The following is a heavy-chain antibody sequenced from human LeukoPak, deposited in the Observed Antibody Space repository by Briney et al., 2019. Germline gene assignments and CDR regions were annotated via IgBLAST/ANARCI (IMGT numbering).Heavy chain of an antibody. D-gene: IGHD3-3*01. CDR1: EFTFSSYF. CDR2: ISGSVGNT. J-gene: IGHJ4*02. CDR3: AKTGGDYDFWSGYYPQTDY. Sequence: GGSLRLSCAASEFTFSSYFMSWVRQAPGKGLEWVSAISGSVGNTHYEDSVKGRFTISRDNSKSTLYLQMNSLRAEDTAVYYCAKTGGDYDFWSGYYPQTDYWGQGTLVTVSS. V-gene: IGHV3-23*01.